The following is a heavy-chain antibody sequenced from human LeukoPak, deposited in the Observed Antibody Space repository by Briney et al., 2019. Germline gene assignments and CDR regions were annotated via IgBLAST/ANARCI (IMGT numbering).Heavy chain of an antibody. CDR1: GFTFRHYY. Sequence: GGSLRLSCAASGFTFRHYYMTWIRQAPGKGLEWVAYISASGDTIYYGDSVRGRFTISRDNSKDSPYLDMNTLRAEDTAVYYCVRDPSWEILSYFDYWCQGTLVTVSS. V-gene: IGHV3-11*04. CDR2: ISASGDTI. CDR3: VRDPSWEILSYFDY. J-gene: IGHJ4*02. D-gene: IGHD1-26*01.